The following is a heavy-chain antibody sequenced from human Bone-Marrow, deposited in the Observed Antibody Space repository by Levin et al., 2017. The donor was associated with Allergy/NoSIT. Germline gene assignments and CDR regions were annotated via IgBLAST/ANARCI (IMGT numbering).Heavy chain of an antibody. D-gene: IGHD5-12*01. J-gene: IGHJ6*02. CDR2: IWYSGSRQ. Sequence: GGSLRLSCAASGFTFTSYGMHWVRQAPGKGLEWVAVIWYSGSRQYYGESVKGRFTISRDSSKNTLFLQMNNLTVEDAAVYFCARDIGYEATFYGLDVWGQGTTVTVSS. CDR1: GFTFTSYG. V-gene: IGHV3-33*01. CDR3: ARDIGYEATFYGLDV.